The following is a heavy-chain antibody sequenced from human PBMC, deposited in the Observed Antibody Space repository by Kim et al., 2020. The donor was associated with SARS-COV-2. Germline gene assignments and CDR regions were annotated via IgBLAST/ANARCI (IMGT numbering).Heavy chain of an antibody. V-gene: IGHV3-30*18. CDR3: AKDQAHYDILTGLDY. Sequence: GGSLRLSCATFGFTFSTYAMHWVRQAPGKGLEYVALISYDGSKTYYGDSVKGRFTISRDNSKKTLSLQMNSLRAEDTAVYYCAKDQAHYDILTGLDYWGQGALVSVSS. D-gene: IGHD3-9*01. CDR2: ISYDGSKT. CDR1: GFTFSTYA. J-gene: IGHJ4*02.